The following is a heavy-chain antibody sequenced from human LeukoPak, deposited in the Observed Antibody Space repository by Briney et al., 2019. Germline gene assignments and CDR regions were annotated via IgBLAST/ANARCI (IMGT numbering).Heavy chain of an antibody. CDR2: MNPNSGNT. V-gene: IGHV1-8*01. CDR3: ARGILAREGFDY. D-gene: IGHD5-12*01. J-gene: IGHJ4*02. CDR1: NYTFTSYG. Sequence: ASVKVSCKASNYTFTSYGISWVRQAPGQGLEWMGWMNPNSGNTGYAQKFQGRVTITRNTSISTAYMELSSLRSEDTAVYYCARGILAREGFDYWGQGTLVTVSS.